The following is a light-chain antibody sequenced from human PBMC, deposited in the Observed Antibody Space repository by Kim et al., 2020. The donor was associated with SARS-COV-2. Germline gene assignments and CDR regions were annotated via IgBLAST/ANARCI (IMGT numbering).Light chain of an antibody. V-gene: IGKV3-20*01. CDR3: QQYCSSPLT. CDR2: GAS. Sequence: SPGERPTLSRRTSQSVSSSYLAWYQQKPGQAPRLLIYGASSRATGIPDRFSGSGSGTDFTLTINRLEPEDFAVYYCQQYCSSPLTFGGGTKVDIK. J-gene: IGKJ4*01. CDR1: QSVSSSY.